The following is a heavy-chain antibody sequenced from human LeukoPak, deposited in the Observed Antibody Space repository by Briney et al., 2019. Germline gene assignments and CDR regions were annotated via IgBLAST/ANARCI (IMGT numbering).Heavy chain of an antibody. CDR1: GYTFTGYY. J-gene: IGHJ4*02. V-gene: IGHV1-2*02. CDR2: INPNSGGT. Sequence: ASVKVSCKASGYTFTGYYMHWVRQAPGRGLEWMGWINPNSGGTNYAQKFQGRVTMTRDTSISTAYMELSRLRSDDTAVYYCARVLYYYDSSGYYYFDYWGQGTLVTVSS. CDR3: ARVLYYYDSSGYYYFDY. D-gene: IGHD3-22*01.